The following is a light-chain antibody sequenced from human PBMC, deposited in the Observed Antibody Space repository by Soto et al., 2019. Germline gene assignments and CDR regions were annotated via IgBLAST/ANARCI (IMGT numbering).Light chain of an antibody. J-gene: IGKJ1*01. CDR3: QQDNNGPPWT. CDR2: DAS. V-gene: IGKV3-15*01. CDR1: QRVSNN. Sequence: ILMTQSPATLSVSPGERATLSCRASQRVSNNVAWYQQKPGQAPRLLIYDASTRATGIPARFSGSGSGTEFTLTISGLQSEDVAVNYGQQDNNGPPWTFGQGTKGEIK.